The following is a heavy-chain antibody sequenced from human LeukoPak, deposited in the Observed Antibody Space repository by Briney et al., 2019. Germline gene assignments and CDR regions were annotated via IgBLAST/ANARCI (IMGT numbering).Heavy chain of an antibody. CDR1: GYTLTELS. J-gene: IGHJ4*02. CDR3: ATAPRLLWFGEYPLYY. D-gene: IGHD3-10*01. CDR2: FDPEDGET. V-gene: IGHV1-24*01. Sequence: ASVKVSCKVSGYTLTELSMHWVRQAPGKGLEWMGGFDPEDGETIYAQKFQGRVTMTEDISTDTAYMELSSLRSEDTAVYYCATAPRLLWFGEYPLYYWGQGTLVTVSS.